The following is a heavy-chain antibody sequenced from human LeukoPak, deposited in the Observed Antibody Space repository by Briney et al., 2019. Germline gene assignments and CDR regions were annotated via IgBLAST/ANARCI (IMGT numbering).Heavy chain of an antibody. CDR3: ARLRKVGAIRRGFDY. Sequence: SETLSLTCAVYGGSFGGYYWSWIRQPPGKGLEWIGEINHSGSTNYNPSLKSRVTISVDTSKNQFSLKLSSVTAADTAVYYCARLRKVGAIRRGFDYWGQGTLVTVSS. CDR2: INHSGST. CDR1: GGSFGGYY. J-gene: IGHJ4*02. V-gene: IGHV4-34*01. D-gene: IGHD1-26*01.